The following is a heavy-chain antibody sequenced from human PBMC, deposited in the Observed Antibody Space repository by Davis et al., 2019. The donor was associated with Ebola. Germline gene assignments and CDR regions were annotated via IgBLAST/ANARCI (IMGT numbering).Heavy chain of an antibody. CDR3: AKTVGWLQQTGEEYFQN. Sequence: GESLKISCAASGFTFDNYAMSWVRQAPGKGLEWVSSIDESGGSPHYADSVKGRFTISRDNSKNTLHLQMNSLRADDTAVYYCAKTVGWLQQTGEEYFQNWGQGTLVTVSS. D-gene: IGHD5-24*01. J-gene: IGHJ1*01. CDR2: IDESGGSP. CDR1: GFTFDNYA. V-gene: IGHV3-23*01.